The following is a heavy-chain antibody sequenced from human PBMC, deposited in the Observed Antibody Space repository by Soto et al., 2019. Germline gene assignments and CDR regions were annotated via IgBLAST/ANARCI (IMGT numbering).Heavy chain of an antibody. J-gene: IGHJ5*02. V-gene: IGHV4-31*03. D-gene: IGHD3-10*01. CDR3: ARDRARRGGSGSYYNRWFDP. CDR1: GGSISSGGYY. Sequence: QVQLQESGPGLVKPSQTLSLTCTVSGGSISSGGYYWSGIRQHPGKGLEWIGYIYYSGSTYYNPSLRSRVNISVETSKNKSSLRLSSVAAADTAVYYCARDRARRGGSGSYYNRWFDPWGQGTLVTVSS. CDR2: IYYSGST.